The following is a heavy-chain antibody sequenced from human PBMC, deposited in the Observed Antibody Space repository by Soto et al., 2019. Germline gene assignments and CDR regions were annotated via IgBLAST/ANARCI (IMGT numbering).Heavy chain of an antibody. Sequence: SVKVSCKASGGTFSSYTISWVRQAPGQGLEWMGRIIPILGIANYAQKFQGRVTITADKSTSTAYMELSSLRSEDTAVYYCARTAQGIAVAGTGVDYYYGMDVWGQGTTVTVSS. CDR2: IIPILGIA. V-gene: IGHV1-69*02. J-gene: IGHJ6*02. D-gene: IGHD6-19*01. CDR3: ARTAQGIAVAGTGVDYYYGMDV. CDR1: GGTFSSYT.